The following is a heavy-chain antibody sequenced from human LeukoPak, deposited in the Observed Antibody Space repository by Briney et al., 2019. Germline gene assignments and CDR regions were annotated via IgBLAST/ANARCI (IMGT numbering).Heavy chain of an antibody. D-gene: IGHD2/OR15-2a*01. V-gene: IGHV3-66*01. CDR3: ARTYFYYYGMDV. CDR1: GGSFSGYY. CDR2: FYGANNT. J-gene: IGHJ6*02. Sequence: ETLSLTCAVYGGSFSGYYWSWVRQAPGKGLEWVSVFYGANNTYYADSVKGRFTISRDNSKNTLYLQMNSLRAEDTAVYYCARTYFYYYGMDVWGQGTAVTVSS.